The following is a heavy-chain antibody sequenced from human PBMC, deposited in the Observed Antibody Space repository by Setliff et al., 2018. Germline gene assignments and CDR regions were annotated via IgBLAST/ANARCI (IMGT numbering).Heavy chain of an antibody. Sequence: PSVKVSCKASGYSFSSNALHWVRQAPGQTLEWMGWIHAGSSNTLYSQRFQDRITISRDTSATTVHMELSSLRSDDTAVYYCARMSTSGPHYDYWGQGTLVTVSS. V-gene: IGHV1-3*01. CDR1: GYSFSSNA. CDR2: IHAGSSNT. D-gene: IGHD2-8*02. J-gene: IGHJ4*02. CDR3: ARMSTSGPHYDY.